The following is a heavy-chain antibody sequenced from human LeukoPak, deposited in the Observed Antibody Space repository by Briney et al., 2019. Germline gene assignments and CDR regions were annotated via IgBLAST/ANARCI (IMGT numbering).Heavy chain of an antibody. J-gene: IGHJ3*02. D-gene: IGHD3-16*01. CDR3: AREDRLGDAFDI. V-gene: IGHV4-59*01. CDR2: IYYSGST. Sequence: SETLSLTCTVSGGSISSYYWSWIRQPPGKGLEWIGYIYYSGSTNYNPSLKSRVTISVDTSKNQFSLKLSSVTAADTAVYYCAREDRLGDAFDIWGQGTMVTVSS. CDR1: GGSISSYY.